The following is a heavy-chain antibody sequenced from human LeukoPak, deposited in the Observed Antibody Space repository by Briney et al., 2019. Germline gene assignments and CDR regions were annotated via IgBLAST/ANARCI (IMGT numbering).Heavy chain of an antibody. J-gene: IGHJ4*02. V-gene: IGHV1-2*02. Sequence: ASVKVSCKASGYTFTGYYMHWVRQAPGQGLEWMGWINPNSGGTKYAQKFQGRVTMTRDTSISTAYMELTRLRSDDTAVYYCARAGIVATIVMFDYWGQGTLVTVSS. D-gene: IGHD5-12*01. CDR2: INPNSGGT. CDR1: GYTFTGYY. CDR3: ARAGIVATIVMFDY.